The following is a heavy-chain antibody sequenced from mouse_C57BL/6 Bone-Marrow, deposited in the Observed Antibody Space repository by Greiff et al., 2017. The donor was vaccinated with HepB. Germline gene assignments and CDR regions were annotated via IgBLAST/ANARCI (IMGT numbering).Heavy chain of an antibody. CDR2: ISNGGGST. CDR3: ESVPVAY. CDR1: GFTFSDYY. Sequence: EVKLVESGGGLVQPGGSLKLSCAASGFTFSDYYMYWVRQTPEKRLEWVAYISNGGGSTYYPDTVKGRFTISRDNAKNTLYLQMSRLKSEDTAMYYCESVPVAYWGQGTLVTVSA. V-gene: IGHV5-12*01. J-gene: IGHJ3*01.